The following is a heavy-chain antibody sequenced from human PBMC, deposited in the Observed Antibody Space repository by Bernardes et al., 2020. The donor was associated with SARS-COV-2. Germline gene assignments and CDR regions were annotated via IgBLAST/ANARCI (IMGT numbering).Heavy chain of an antibody. Sequence: GGSLRLSCAASGFTVSSNYMSWVRQAPGKGLEWVSVIYSGGSTYYADSVKGRFTISRDNSKNTLYLQMNSLRAEDTAVYYCARDVAAAGKGPLWYYYYGMDVWGQGTTVTVSS. J-gene: IGHJ6*02. CDR3: ARDVAAAGKGPLWYYYYGMDV. CDR1: GFTVSSNY. CDR2: IYSGGST. V-gene: IGHV3-66*02. D-gene: IGHD6-13*01.